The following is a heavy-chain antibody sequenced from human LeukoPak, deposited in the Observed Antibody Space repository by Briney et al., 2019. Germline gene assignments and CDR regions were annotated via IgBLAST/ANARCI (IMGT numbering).Heavy chain of an antibody. D-gene: IGHD3-22*01. CDR3: ASPGYYRGYNWFDP. CDR2: IYYSGST. Sequence: SETLSLTCTVSAGSISSSSYYWGWIRPPPGKGLEWIGSIYYSGSTYSNPSLKSRVTISVDESKNQFSLKLSSVTAADTAVYYCASPGYYRGYNWFDPWGQGTLVTVSS. CDR1: AGSISSSSYY. J-gene: IGHJ5*02. V-gene: IGHV4-39*01.